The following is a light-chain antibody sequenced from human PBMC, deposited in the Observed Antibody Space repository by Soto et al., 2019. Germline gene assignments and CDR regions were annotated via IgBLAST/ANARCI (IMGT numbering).Light chain of an antibody. Sequence: EIVLTQSPGTLSLSPGERATLSCRASQSVRSSYLAWYQQKPGQAPRLLIYGASSRATGIPDRFSGSGSGKDFTLTISRLEPEDFAVYYCQQYGSSPSTFGQGNKVEIK. CDR3: QQYGSSPST. CDR1: QSVRSSY. V-gene: IGKV3-20*01. J-gene: IGKJ1*01. CDR2: GAS.